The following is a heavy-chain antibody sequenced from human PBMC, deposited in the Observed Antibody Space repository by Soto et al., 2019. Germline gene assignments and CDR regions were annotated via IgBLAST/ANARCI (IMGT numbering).Heavy chain of an antibody. CDR2: ISYDGSNK. V-gene: IGHV3-30-3*01. Sequence: GGSLRLSCAASGFTFSSYAMHWVRQAPGKGLEWVAVISYDGSNKYYADSVKGRFTISRDNSKNTLYLQMNSLRAEDTAVYYCARDLIRRIAAAGSNYYYGMDVWGQGTTVTVSS. J-gene: IGHJ6*02. CDR1: GFTFSSYA. D-gene: IGHD6-13*01. CDR3: ARDLIRRIAAAGSNYYYGMDV.